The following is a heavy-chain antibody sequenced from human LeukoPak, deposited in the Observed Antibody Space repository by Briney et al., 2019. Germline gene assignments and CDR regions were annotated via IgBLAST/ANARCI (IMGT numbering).Heavy chain of an antibody. J-gene: IGHJ4*02. CDR3: AIYRVEAAAVHGFDY. V-gene: IGHV1-18*01. CDR2: ISAYNGNT. CDR1: GYTFTSYG. Sequence: ASVKVSCKASGYTFTSYGISWVRQAPGQGLEWVGWISAYNGNTNYAQKLQGRVTMTTDTSTSTAYMELRSLRSDDTAVYYCAIYRVEAAAVHGFDYWGQGTLVTVSS. D-gene: IGHD6-13*01.